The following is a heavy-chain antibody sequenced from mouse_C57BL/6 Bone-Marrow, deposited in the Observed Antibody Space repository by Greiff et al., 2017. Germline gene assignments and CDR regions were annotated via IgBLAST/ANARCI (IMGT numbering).Heavy chain of an antibody. J-gene: IGHJ2*01. CDR1: GYTFTSYW. CDR3: TGDDYERGFDY. CDR2: IYPGNSDT. V-gene: IGHV1-5*01. D-gene: IGHD2-4*01. Sequence: VQLKQSGTVLARPGASVKMSCKTSGYTFTSYWMHWVKQRPGQGLEWIGAIYPGNSDTSYNQKFKGKAKLTAVTSASTAYMELSSLTNEDSAVDYCTGDDYERGFDYWGQGTTLTVAS.